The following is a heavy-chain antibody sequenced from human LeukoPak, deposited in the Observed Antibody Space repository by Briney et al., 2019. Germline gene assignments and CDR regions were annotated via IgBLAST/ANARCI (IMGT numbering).Heavy chain of an antibody. CDR1: GFTFSSYS. V-gene: IGHV3-21*01. Sequence: GGSLRLSCAASGFTFSSYSMNWVRQAPGKGLEWVSSISSSSSYIYYADSVKGRFTISRDNAKNSLYLQMNSLRAEDTAVYYCARGYDSSGYYEDDAFDIWGQGTMVTVSS. J-gene: IGHJ3*02. CDR2: ISSSSSYI. D-gene: IGHD3-22*01. CDR3: ARGYDSSGYYEDDAFDI.